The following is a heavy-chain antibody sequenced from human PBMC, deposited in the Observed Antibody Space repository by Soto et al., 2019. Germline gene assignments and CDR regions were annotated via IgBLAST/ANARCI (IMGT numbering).Heavy chain of an antibody. CDR3: ARPGEYCSGGSCFPFEF. J-gene: IGHJ4*02. CDR1: GFTFSSYW. CDR2: LEQDGTEK. Sequence: EVQLVKSGGGLVQPGGSLRLSCAASGFTFSSYWMTGVRQAPGKGLEWVANLEQDGTEKYYVDSVKGRFTISRDNAENSLFLQMNSLRAEDTAVYFCARPGEYCSGGSCFPFEFWGQGTLVTVSS. D-gene: IGHD2-15*01. V-gene: IGHV3-7*01.